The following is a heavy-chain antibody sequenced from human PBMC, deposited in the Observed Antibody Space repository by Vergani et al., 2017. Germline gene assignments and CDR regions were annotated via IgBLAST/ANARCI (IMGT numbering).Heavy chain of an antibody. J-gene: IGHJ6*02. CDR1: GGTFSSYA. CDR3: ARAPGIAAAGNVFYYYGMDV. D-gene: IGHD6-13*01. V-gene: IGHV1-69*01. CDR2: FIPIFGTA. Sequence: QVQLVQSGAEVKKPGSSVKVSCKASGGTFSSYAISWVRHAPGQGLEWMGGFIPIFGTANYAQKFQGRVTITADESTSTAYMELSSRRSEDTAVYYCARAPGIAAAGNVFYYYGMDVWGQGTTVTVSS.